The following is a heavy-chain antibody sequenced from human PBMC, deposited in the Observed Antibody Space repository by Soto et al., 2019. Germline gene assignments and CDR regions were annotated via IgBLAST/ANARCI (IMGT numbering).Heavy chain of an antibody. Sequence: QVQLVQSGAEVKKPGASVKVSCKASGYTFTSYGISWVRQAPGQGLEWMGWISAYNGNTNYAQKLQGRVTMTTDTATSTATMELRSLRSDDTAVYYCARDPGVRGVIVWFDPWGQGTLVTVSS. CDR2: ISAYNGNT. J-gene: IGHJ5*02. CDR3: ARDPGVRGVIVWFDP. CDR1: GYTFTSYG. V-gene: IGHV1-18*01. D-gene: IGHD3-10*01.